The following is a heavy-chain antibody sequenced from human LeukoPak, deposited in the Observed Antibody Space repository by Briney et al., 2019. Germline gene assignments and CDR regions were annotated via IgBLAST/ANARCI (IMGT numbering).Heavy chain of an antibody. CDR2: INHSGST. Sequence: SETLSLTCAVYGGSFSGYHWSWIRQPPGKGLEWIGEINHSGSTNYNPSLKSRVTISVDTSKNQFSLKLSPVTAADTAVYYCARGPYNWNYVRLKLFDYWGQGTLVTVSS. D-gene: IGHD1-7*01. J-gene: IGHJ4*02. V-gene: IGHV4-34*01. CDR1: GGSFSGYH. CDR3: ARGPYNWNYVRLKLFDY.